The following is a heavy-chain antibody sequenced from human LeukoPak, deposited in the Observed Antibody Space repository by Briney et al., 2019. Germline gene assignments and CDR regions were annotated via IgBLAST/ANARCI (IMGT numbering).Heavy chain of an antibody. CDR2: IYYSGST. V-gene: IGHV4-59*11. CDR1: GGSISSHY. Sequence: SETLSLTCTVSGGSISSHYWSWIRQPPGKGLEWIGYIYYSGSTNYNPSLKSRVTISVDTSNNQFSLKMTSVTAADIAVYYCARGGVAARLMYGFQNWFDPWGQGTLVTVSS. CDR3: ARGGVAARLMYGFQNWFDP. J-gene: IGHJ5*02. D-gene: IGHD6-6*01.